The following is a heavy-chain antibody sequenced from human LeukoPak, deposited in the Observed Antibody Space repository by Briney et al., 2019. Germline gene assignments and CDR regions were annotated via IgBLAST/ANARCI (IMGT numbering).Heavy chain of an antibody. D-gene: IGHD3-10*01. CDR1: GYTFTSYY. V-gene: IGHV1-46*01. Sequence: ASVKVSCKASGYTFTSYYMHWVRQAPGQGLEWMGIINPSGGSTSYAQKFQGRVTVTRDTSTSTVYMELSSLRSEDTAVYYCAREARFDYYGSGSYYNGLDYWGQGTLVTVSS. CDR3: AREARFDYYGSGSYYNGLDY. J-gene: IGHJ4*02. CDR2: INPSGGST.